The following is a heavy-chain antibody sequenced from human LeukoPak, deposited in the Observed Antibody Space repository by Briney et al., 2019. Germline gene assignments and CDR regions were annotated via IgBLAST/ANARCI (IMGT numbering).Heavy chain of an antibody. J-gene: IGHJ4*02. CDR2: IWYDGSNK. D-gene: IGHD4-17*01. Sequence: GRSLRFSCAASGFTFSSYGMHWVRQAPGKGLEWVAAIWYDGSNKYYGDSVKGRFTISRDNSKNTLYLQMNSLRAEDTAAYYCARAGYGDPHFDFWGQGTLVTVSS. V-gene: IGHV3-33*08. CDR3: ARAGYGDPHFDF. CDR1: GFTFSSYG.